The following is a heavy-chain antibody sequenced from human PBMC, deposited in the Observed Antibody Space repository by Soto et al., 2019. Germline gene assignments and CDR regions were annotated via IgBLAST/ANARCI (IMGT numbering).Heavy chain of an antibody. CDR3: ARDRVGATVY. Sequence: QVQLQESGPGLVKPSETLSLTCTVSGGSISSYYWSWIRQPQGKGLEWIGYIYYSGSTNYNPSLKSRVTISVDTSKNQFSLKLSAVTAADTAVYYWARDRVGATVYWGQGTLVTVSS. V-gene: IGHV4-59*01. D-gene: IGHD1-26*01. CDR1: GGSISSYY. CDR2: IYYSGST. J-gene: IGHJ4*02.